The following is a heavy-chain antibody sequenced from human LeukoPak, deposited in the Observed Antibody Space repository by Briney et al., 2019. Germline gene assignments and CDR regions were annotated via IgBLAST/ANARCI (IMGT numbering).Heavy chain of an antibody. Sequence: GGSLRLSCAASGFTFSSYAMHWVRQAPGKGLEWVAVISYDGSNKYYADSVKGRFTISRDNSKNTLYLQMNSLRAEDTAVHYCARAVYYDFWSGYYPDYYYYGMDVWGQGTTVTVSS. CDR1: GFTFSSYA. V-gene: IGHV3-30-3*01. CDR2: ISYDGSNK. D-gene: IGHD3-3*01. J-gene: IGHJ6*02. CDR3: ARAVYYDFWSGYYPDYYYYGMDV.